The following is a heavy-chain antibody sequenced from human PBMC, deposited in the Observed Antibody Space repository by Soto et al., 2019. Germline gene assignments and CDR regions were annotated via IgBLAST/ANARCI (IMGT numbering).Heavy chain of an antibody. V-gene: IGHV6-1*01. Sequence: SQTLSLTCAISGDSVSSNSAAWNWIRQSTSRNLEWLGRTYYRSKWYNDYAVSVKSRITINSDTSKNQFSLQLNSVTPEDTAVYYCVGVNDSSSWYLGAFDIWGQGTMVTVSS. CDR2: TYYRSKWYN. J-gene: IGHJ3*02. D-gene: IGHD6-13*01. CDR1: GDSVSSNSAA. CDR3: VGVNDSSSWYLGAFDI.